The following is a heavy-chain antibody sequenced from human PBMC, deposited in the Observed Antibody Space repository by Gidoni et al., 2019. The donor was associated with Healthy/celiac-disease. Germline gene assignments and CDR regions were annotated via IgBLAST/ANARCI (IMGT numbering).Heavy chain of an antibody. CDR2: ISGSGGST. Sequence: EWVSAISGSGGSTYYADSVKGRFTISRDNSKNTLYLQMNSLRAEDTAVYYCAKVEQWLVQGDAFDIWGQGTMVTVSS. D-gene: IGHD6-19*01. V-gene: IGHV3-23*01. J-gene: IGHJ3*02. CDR3: AKVEQWLVQGDAFDI.